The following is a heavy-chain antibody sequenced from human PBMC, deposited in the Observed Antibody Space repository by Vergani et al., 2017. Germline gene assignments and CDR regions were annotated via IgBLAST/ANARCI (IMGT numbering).Heavy chain of an antibody. CDR1: GGTFSSYA. Sequence: QVQLVQSGAEVKKPGSSVKVSCKASGGTFSSYAISWVRQAPGQGLEWMGGIIPIFGTANYAQKFQGRVTITADESTSTAYMELGSLRSEGTAVYYCARDGIAAAGTSHYYYYYMDVWDRGTTVTVSS. CDR3: ARDGIAAAGTSHYYYYYMDV. CDR2: IIPIFGTA. D-gene: IGHD6-13*01. J-gene: IGHJ6*03. V-gene: IGHV1-69*01.